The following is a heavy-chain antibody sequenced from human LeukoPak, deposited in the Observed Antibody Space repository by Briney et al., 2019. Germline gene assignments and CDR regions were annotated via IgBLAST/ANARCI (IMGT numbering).Heavy chain of an antibody. CDR1: GGSISSGSYY. J-gene: IGHJ4*02. CDR3: ARGGGSYPFY. D-gene: IGHD1-26*01. CDR2: IYTSGST. Sequence: SQTLSLTCTVSGGSISSGSYYWSWIRQPAGKGLEWIGRIYTSGSTNYNPSLKSRVTISVDTSRNQFSLKLSSVTAADTAVYYCARGGGSYPFYWGQGTLVTVSS. V-gene: IGHV4-61*02.